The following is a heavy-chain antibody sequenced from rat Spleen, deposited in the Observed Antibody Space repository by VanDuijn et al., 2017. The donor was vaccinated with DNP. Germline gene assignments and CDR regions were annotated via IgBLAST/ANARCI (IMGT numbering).Heavy chain of an antibody. V-gene: IGHV5-7*01. CDR1: GFTFSDYN. D-gene: IGHD5-1*01. J-gene: IGHJ2*01. CDR3: ARQTGS. Sequence: EVQLVESGGGLVQPGRSLKLSCAASGFTFSDYNMAWVRQAPKKGLEWVATISYDGSSTYYRDSVKGRFTISRDNAKSTLYLQMESLRAEDTATYYCARQTGSWGQGVMVTVSS. CDR2: ISYDGSST.